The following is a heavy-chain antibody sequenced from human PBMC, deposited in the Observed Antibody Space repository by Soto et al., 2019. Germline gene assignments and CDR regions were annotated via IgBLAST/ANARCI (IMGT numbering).Heavy chain of an antibody. CDR2: IRSKAYGGTT. J-gene: IGHJ3*02. CDR1: GFTFGDYA. Sequence: PVGSLRLSCTASGFTFGDYAMSWFRQAPGKGLEWVGFIRSKAYGGTTEYAASVKGRFTISRDDSKSIAYLQMNSLKTEDTAVYYCTRGIYSRLDAFDIWGQGTMVTVSS. V-gene: IGHV3-49*03. CDR3: TRGIYSRLDAFDI. D-gene: IGHD3-22*01.